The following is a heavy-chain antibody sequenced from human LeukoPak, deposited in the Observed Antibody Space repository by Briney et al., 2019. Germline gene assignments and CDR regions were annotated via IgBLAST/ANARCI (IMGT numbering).Heavy chain of an antibody. J-gene: IGHJ4*02. CDR1: GGSISSYY. V-gene: IGHV4-4*07. CDR2: IYTSGST. Sequence: SETLSLTCTVSGGSISSYYWSWIRQPAGKGLEWIGRIYTSGSTNYNPSLKSRVTMSVDTSKNQFSLKLSSVTAADTAVYYCAINYYDSSGYYRLDYWGQGTLVTVSS. CDR3: AINYYDSSGYYRLDY. D-gene: IGHD3-22*01.